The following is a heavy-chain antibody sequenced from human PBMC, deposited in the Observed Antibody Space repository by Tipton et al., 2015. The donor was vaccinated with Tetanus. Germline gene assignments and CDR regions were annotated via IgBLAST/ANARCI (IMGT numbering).Heavy chain of an antibody. CDR1: GGSITSNY. Sequence: TLSLTCTVSGGSITSNYWTWIRQPAGKGLEWIGRIYAPGITNYNPSLKSRVSMSVDTSKNQFSLRLSSVTAADTAVYYCARVRRGATTDLDYWGQGTLATVSS. J-gene: IGHJ4*02. V-gene: IGHV4-4*07. CDR3: ARVRRGATTDLDY. D-gene: IGHD5-12*01. CDR2: IYAPGIT.